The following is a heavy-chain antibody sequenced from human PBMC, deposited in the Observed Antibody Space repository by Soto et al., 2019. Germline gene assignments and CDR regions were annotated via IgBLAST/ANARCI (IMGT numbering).Heavy chain of an antibody. CDR2: IWYDGSNK. V-gene: IGHV3-33*01. Sequence: QVQLVESGGGVVQPGRSLRLSCAASGFTFSSYGMHWVRQAPGKGLEWVAVIWYDGSNKYYADSVKGRFTISRDNSKNTLYLQMNSLRAEDTAVYYCARDQFRGSGAPYYFDYWGQGTLVTVSS. CDR3: ARDQFRGSGAPYYFDY. D-gene: IGHD1-26*01. CDR1: GFTFSSYG. J-gene: IGHJ4*02.